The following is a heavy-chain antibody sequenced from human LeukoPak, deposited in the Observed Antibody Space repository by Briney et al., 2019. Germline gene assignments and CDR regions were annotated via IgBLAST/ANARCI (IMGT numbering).Heavy chain of an antibody. CDR3: ARGPLYDILTGYYEDYYMDV. D-gene: IGHD3-9*01. CDR2: FDPEDGET. Sequence: ASVKVSCKVSGYTLTELSMHWVRQAPGKGLEWMGGFDPEDGETIYAQKFQGRVTMTRDTSTSTVYMELSSLRSEDTAVYYCARGPLYDILTGYYEDYYMDVWGKGTTVTISS. J-gene: IGHJ6*03. V-gene: IGHV1-24*01. CDR1: GYTLTELS.